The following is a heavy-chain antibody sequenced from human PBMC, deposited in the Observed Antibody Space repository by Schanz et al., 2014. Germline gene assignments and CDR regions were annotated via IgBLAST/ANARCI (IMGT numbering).Heavy chain of an antibody. D-gene: IGHD5-12*01. CDR3: ARAAYGGYTSTPLRY. V-gene: IGHV1-46*01. CDR2: INPTGGST. CDR1: GYTFISYF. Sequence: QVQLVQSGAEVKKPGASVKVSCKASGYTFISYFIHWVRQAPGQGLEWMGIINPTGGSTSYAQRCQGRVTVTRDTSTSTVYMELSSLRSEDTAVYYCARAAYGGYTSTPLRYWGQGTLVTVSS. J-gene: IGHJ4*02.